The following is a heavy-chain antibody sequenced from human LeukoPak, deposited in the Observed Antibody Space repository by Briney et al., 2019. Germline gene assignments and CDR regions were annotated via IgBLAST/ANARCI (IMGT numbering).Heavy chain of an antibody. V-gene: IGHV3-11*01. CDR3: ARLSYDSGTHYTVYKY. Sequence: GGSLRLSCAASGFTFSDYYMSWIRQAPGKGLEWVSYISSSGSTIYYADSVKGRFTISRDNAKNSLYLQMNSLRDDDTAVYYCARLSYDSGTHYTVYKYWGQGTLVTVSS. J-gene: IGHJ4*02. CDR1: GFTFSDYY. CDR2: ISSSGSTI. D-gene: IGHD3-10*01.